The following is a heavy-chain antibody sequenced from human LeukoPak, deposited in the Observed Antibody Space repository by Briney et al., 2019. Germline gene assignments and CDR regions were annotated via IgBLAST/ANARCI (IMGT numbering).Heavy chain of an antibody. V-gene: IGHV4-34*01. CDR1: GGSFSGYY. D-gene: IGHD3-10*01. CDR2: INHSGST. J-gene: IGHJ4*02. CDR3: AKHYMGSSYNRGCDY. Sequence: PSETLSLTCAVYGGSFSGYYWSWIRQPPGKGLEWIGEINHSGSTNYNPSLKSRVTISVDTSKNQFSLKLSSVTAADTALYYCAKHYMGSSYNRGCDYWGQGTLVTVSS.